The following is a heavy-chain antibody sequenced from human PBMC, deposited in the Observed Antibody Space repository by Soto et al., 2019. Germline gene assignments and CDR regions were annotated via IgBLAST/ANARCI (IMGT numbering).Heavy chain of an antibody. CDR2: MNPNSGNT. CDR1: GYTFTSYD. CDR3: ARVGRIQLWFSNYYYGMDV. J-gene: IGHJ6*02. Sequence: ASVKVSCKASGYTFTSYDINWVRQATGQGLEWMGWMNPNSGNTGYAQKFQGRVTMTRNTSISTAYMELSSLRSEDTAVYYCARVGRIQLWFSNYYYGMDVWGQGTTVTV. V-gene: IGHV1-8*01. D-gene: IGHD5-18*01.